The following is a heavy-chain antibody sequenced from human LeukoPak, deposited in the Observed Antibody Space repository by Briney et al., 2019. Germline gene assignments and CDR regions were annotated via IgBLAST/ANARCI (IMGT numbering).Heavy chain of an antibody. CDR1: GASISGSGYY. D-gene: IGHD1-26*01. Sequence: SETLSLTCAVSGASISGSGYYLGWIRQPPGTGLEWIGNIYYTGSTYHNASLQSRVTISIDTSKNQFSLRLNSVTAADTAMYYCVKSGGYGLIDYWGQGTLVTVSS. CDR2: IYYTGST. CDR3: VKSGGYGLIDY. J-gene: IGHJ4*02. V-gene: IGHV4-39*01.